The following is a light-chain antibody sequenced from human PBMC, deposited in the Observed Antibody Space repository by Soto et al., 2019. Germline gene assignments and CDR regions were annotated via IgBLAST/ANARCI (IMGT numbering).Light chain of an antibody. CDR3: MQATHWPPT. Sequence: DVVMTQSPLSLPVTLGQPASISCKSGQSLVFSAGNAYLNWFQQRPGQSPRRLIYRASNLDSGGPDRFSGSWSGTDFTLQINGVEAEDVGVYYCMQATHWPPTFGRGTRVEIK. CDR2: RAS. V-gene: IGKV2-30*01. J-gene: IGKJ1*01. CDR1: QSLVFSAGNAY.